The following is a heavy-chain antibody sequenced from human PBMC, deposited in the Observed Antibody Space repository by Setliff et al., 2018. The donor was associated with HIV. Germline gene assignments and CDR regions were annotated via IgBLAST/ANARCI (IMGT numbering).Heavy chain of an antibody. CDR1: GFTFSNYA. Sequence: ASVKVSCKTSGFTFSNYAIHWVRQAPGQGLEWMGRIDPEDGETIYAERFRGRISLTVDKSTGTAYMELNRLRSEDTAVYYCGTVRIAVPDDFDFWGQGTLVTVSS. CDR2: IDPEDGET. V-gene: IGHV1-24*01. J-gene: IGHJ4*02. CDR3: GTVRIAVPDDFDF. D-gene: IGHD6-19*01.